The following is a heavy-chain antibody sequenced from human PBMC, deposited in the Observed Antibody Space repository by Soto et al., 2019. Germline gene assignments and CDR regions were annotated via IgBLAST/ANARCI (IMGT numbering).Heavy chain of an antibody. CDR2: IFSNDEK. V-gene: IGHV2-26*04. J-gene: IGHJ5*02. CDR3: ASTYSTSWYWFDT. CDR1: GFSLSHAGLG. Sequence: QVTVKESGPVLVKPTKTLTLTCTVSGFSLSHAGLGVSWIRQPPGKALEWLAHIFSNDEKSYSTSLKSRLTISKDTSKSPVVLTMTNMDPVDTATYYCASTYSTSWYWFDTWGQGTLVTVFS. D-gene: IGHD6-13*01.